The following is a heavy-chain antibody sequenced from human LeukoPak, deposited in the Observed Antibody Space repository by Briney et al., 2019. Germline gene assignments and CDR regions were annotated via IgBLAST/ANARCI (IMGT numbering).Heavy chain of an antibody. J-gene: IGHJ4*02. CDR3: AKGRISPDS. Sequence: GGSLRLSCAASGFTFSTYGMSWVRQAPGKGLEWVSGIGGSGDKTYYADSVKSRFSISRDNAKNTLYLQMHSLRAEDTALYYCAKGRISPDSWGQGTLVTVSS. V-gene: IGHV3-23*01. CDR1: GFTFSTYG. D-gene: IGHD1-14*01. CDR2: IGGSGDKT.